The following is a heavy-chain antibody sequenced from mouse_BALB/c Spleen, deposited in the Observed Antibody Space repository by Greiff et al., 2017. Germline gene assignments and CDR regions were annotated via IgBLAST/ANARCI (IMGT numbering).Heavy chain of an antibody. J-gene: IGHJ3*01. D-gene: IGHD2-1*01. CDR2: ISSGSSTI. CDR1: GFTFSSFG. V-gene: IGHV5-17*02. CDR3: ARSGGNYRAWFAY. Sequence: EVQRVESGGGLVQPGGSRKLSCAASGFTFSSFGMHWVRQAPEKGLEWVAYISSGSSTIYYADTVKGRFTISRDNPKNTLFLQMTSLRSEDTAMYYCARSGGNYRAWFAYWGQGTLVTVSA.